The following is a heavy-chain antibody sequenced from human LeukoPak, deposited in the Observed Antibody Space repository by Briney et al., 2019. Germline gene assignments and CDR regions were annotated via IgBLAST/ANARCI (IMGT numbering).Heavy chain of an antibody. CDR1: GFTFSSYA. V-gene: IGHV3-30-3*01. CDR3: ARGGDLYSGLYYFDY. J-gene: IGHJ4*02. Sequence: GGSLRLSCAASGFTFSSYAIHWVRQAPGKGLEWVAVISYDGSNKYYADSVKGRFTISRDNSKNTLYLQMNSLRAEDTAVYYCARGGDLYSGLYYFDYWGQGTLVTVSS. D-gene: IGHD2-21*01. CDR2: ISYDGSNK.